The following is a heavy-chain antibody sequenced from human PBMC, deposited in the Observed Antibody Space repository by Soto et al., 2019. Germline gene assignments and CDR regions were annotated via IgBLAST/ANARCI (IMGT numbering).Heavy chain of an antibody. D-gene: IGHD3-3*01. CDR2: IYYSGST. J-gene: IGHJ4*02. Sequence: QLQLQESGPGLVKPSETLSLTCTVSGGSISSSSYYWGWIRQPPGKGLEWIGSIYYSGSTYYNPSLKSRVTIPVDPSKNQFSLKLSSVTAADTAVYYCARRASQGYDCWSGYQTLDYWGQGPLVTVSS. CDR3: ARRASQGYDCWSGYQTLDY. CDR1: GGSISSSSYY. V-gene: IGHV4-39*01.